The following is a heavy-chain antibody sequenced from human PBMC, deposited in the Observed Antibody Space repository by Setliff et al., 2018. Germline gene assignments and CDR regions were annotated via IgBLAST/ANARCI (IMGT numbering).Heavy chain of an antibody. V-gene: IGHV4-38-2*01. CDR2: IHHSGKA. J-gene: IGHJ5*02. CDR1: GFSISSGYY. D-gene: IGHD3-22*01. CDR3: ARAHTWSLPNDNSGYPGWFDP. Sequence: SETLSLTCAVSGFSISSGYYWGWIRQPPGKGLEWIVNIHHSGKAYYNPSLKSRVTMSVDTSKNHVSLKLSSVTAADTAVYHCARAHTWSLPNDNSGYPGWFDPWGQGTLVTVSS.